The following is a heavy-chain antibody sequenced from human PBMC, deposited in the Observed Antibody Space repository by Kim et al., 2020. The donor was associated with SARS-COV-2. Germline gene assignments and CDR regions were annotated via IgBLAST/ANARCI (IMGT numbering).Heavy chain of an antibody. CDR1: GFRFRDHA. Sequence: GGSLILSCEVSGFRFRDHAMHWVRQAPGKGLEWMAVIWFDGSERYYTDSMRGRLTITRDNSKNTLHLEMSSLSAEDTAVYYCARALVGEDVWENHLYLDVWGKGTTVTVSS. V-gene: IGHV3-33*01. CDR2: IWFDGSER. J-gene: IGHJ6*04. D-gene: IGHD3-10*01. CDR3: ARALVGEDVWENHLYLDV.